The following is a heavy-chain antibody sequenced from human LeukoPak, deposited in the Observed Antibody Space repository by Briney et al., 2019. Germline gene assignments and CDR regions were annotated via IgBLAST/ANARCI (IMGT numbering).Heavy chain of an antibody. Sequence: GGSLRLSCAASGFTFDDYAMHWVRQAPGKGLEWVSGISWNSGSIGYADSVKGRFTISRDNSKNTLYLQMNSLRAEDTAVYYCAKDNPIEEVPGLGPGQWGQGTLVTVSS. CDR1: GFTFDDYA. J-gene: IGHJ4*02. CDR2: ISWNSGSI. CDR3: AKDNPIEEVPGLGPGQ. V-gene: IGHV3-9*01. D-gene: IGHD2-2*01.